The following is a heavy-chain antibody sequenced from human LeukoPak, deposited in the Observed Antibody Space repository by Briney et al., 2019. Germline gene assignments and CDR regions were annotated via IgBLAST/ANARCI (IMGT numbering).Heavy chain of an antibody. J-gene: IGHJ4*02. CDR1: GLTFDDYA. CDR2: IGGSSTYI. CDR3: ARGGNSAWLDPPLPPDY. Sequence: GRSLRLSCAASGLTFDDYAMHWVRQAPGKGLEWVSSIGGSSTYIHYADSLKGRFTISRDNAKNSLYLQVNSLRAEDTGVYYCARGGNSAWLDPPLPPDYWGQGTLVIVSS. V-gene: IGHV3-21*01. D-gene: IGHD6-19*01.